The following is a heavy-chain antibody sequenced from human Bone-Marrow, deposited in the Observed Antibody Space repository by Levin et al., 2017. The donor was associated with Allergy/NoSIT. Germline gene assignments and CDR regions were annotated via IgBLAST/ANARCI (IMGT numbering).Heavy chain of an antibody. V-gene: IGHV3-74*01. J-gene: IGHJ6*02. D-gene: IGHD1-7*01. CDR1: GFTFNNYL. Sequence: PGGSLRLSCAASGFTFNNYLMHWVRQAPGKGLVWVSRINSDGTSPICADSVKGRFIISRDNAMNTLYLQMNRLRAEDTGVYYCARNPNWNYRFYNYGMDVWGQGTTVTVSS. CDR3: ARNPNWNYRFYNYGMDV. CDR2: INSDGTSP.